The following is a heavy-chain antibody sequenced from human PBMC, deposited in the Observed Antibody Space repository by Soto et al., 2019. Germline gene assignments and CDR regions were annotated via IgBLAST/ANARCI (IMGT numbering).Heavy chain of an antibody. D-gene: IGHD3-16*01. J-gene: IGHJ2*01. CDR2: IYWDDDK. CDR3: ARRGVWYCDL. CDR1: GFSLSTIGVG. V-gene: IGHV2-5*02. Sequence: QITLKESGPTLVKPTQTLTLTCTFSGFSLSTIGVGVGWIRQPPGKALEWLAVIYWDDDKRYSPSLKSRLTISKDTSKNQVVLTVTNMDPVDTATYYCARRGVWYCDLWGRGTLVTVSS.